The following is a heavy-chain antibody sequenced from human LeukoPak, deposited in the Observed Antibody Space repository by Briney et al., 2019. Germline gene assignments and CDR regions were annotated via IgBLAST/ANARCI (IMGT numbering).Heavy chain of an antibody. CDR3: ARDRGRLYYFDY. V-gene: IGHV3-30-3*01. CDR1: GFTFSSYA. D-gene: IGHD1-1*01. CDR2: ISYDGSNK. J-gene: IGHJ4*02. Sequence: GRSLRLSCAASGFTFSSYAMHWVRQAPGKGLEWVAVISYDGSNKYYADSVKGRFTISRDNSKNTLYLQMNSLRAEDTAVYYCARDRGRLYYFDYWGQGTLVTVSS.